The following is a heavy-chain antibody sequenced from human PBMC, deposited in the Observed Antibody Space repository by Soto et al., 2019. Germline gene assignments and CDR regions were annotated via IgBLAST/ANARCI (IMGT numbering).Heavy chain of an antibody. CDR2: INPNSGGT. CDR3: ARYYSSSDGMDV. D-gene: IGHD6-13*01. Sequence: VASVKVSCKASGYTFTGYYMHWVRQAPGQGLEWMGWINPNSGGTNYAQKFQGWVTMTRDTSISTAYMELSRLRSDDTAVYYCARYYSSSDGMDVWGQGTTVTVSS. V-gene: IGHV1-2*04. J-gene: IGHJ6*02. CDR1: GYTFTGYY.